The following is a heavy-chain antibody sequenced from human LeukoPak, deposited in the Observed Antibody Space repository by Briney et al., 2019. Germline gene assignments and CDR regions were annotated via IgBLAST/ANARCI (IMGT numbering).Heavy chain of an antibody. Sequence: SETLSLTCTVSGASMNNYYWSWIRQSPEKGFEWLGFVFSRGTTNLNPSFKSRLIMSIDTSKNQFSLRLSSVTAADTAVYFCARSWAAKWELPGQFDSWGQGRLVSVSS. CDR3: ARSWAAKWELPGQFDS. CDR2: VFSRGTT. J-gene: IGHJ4*02. D-gene: IGHD1-26*01. V-gene: IGHV4-59*08. CDR1: GASMNNYY.